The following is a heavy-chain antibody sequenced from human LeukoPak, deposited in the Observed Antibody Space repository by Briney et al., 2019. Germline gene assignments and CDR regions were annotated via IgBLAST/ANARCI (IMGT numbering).Heavy chain of an antibody. CDR1: GFTFTNAW. Sequence: GSLRLSCVGSGFTFTNAWLSWVRQRPGQGLEWIGEISLSEVTNYDPSLKSRVTMSLDRSKNHLSLTLTSVTAADAAVYYCSRESGAVSPFGYWGQGTLVTVSS. V-gene: IGHV4-4*02. CDR3: SRESGAVSPFGY. J-gene: IGHJ4*02. CDR2: ISLSEVT. D-gene: IGHD1-26*01.